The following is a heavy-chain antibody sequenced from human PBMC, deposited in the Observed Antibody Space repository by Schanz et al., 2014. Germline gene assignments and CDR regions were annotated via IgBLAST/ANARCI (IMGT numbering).Heavy chain of an antibody. CDR2: ISGSGGST. D-gene: IGHD6-13*01. Sequence: EVQLVESGGGLVKPGGSLRLSCAASGFTFSSYSMNWVRQAPGKGLEWVSAISGSGGSTYYADSVKGRFTISSDNSKNSLYLQRNSLRVEDTAVYVCVSQTGSPDYWGQGTLVTVSS. V-gene: IGHV3-23*04. CDR1: GFTFSSYS. CDR3: VSQTGSPDY. J-gene: IGHJ4*02.